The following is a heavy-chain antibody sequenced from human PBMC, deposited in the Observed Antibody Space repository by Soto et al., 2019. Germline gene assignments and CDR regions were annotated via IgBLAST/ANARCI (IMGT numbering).Heavy chain of an antibody. J-gene: IGHJ3*02. CDR1: GGTFSSYA. CDR3: ARASGYCSGGSCYLELAFDI. CDR2: IIPIFGTA. V-gene: IGHV1-69*13. Sequence: SVKVSCKASGGTFSSYAISWVRQAPGQGLEWMGGIIPIFGTANYAQKFQGRVTITADESTSTAYMELSSLRSEDTAVYYCARASGYCSGGSCYLELAFDIWGQGTMVTVSS. D-gene: IGHD2-15*01.